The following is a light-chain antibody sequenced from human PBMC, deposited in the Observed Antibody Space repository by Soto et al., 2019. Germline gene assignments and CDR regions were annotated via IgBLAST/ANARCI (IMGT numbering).Light chain of an antibody. J-gene: IGKJ4*01. Sequence: EVVLTQSPATLSLSPGESATLSCRASQSIGTSLAWYQHRPGQPPRLLIYDAFNRATGVPARFSGGGSGTDFTLNISSLEPEDFAVYYCQQRASWPPFTFGGGTKVEIK. CDR3: QQRASWPPFT. CDR2: DAF. CDR1: QSIGTS. V-gene: IGKV3-11*01.